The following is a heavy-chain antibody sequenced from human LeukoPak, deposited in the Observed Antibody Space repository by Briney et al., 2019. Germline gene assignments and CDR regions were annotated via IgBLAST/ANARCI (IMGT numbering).Heavy chain of an antibody. CDR1: GFTFSSYW. D-gene: IGHD1-26*01. Sequence: PGGSLRLSCAGSGFTFSSYWMSWVRQAPGKGLEWVANIKQDGSEKHYVDSVKGRFTISRDNAKNSLFLEMNSLRVEDTAVYYCARDRSGSSSVDDAFDIWGQGIMVTVSS. V-gene: IGHV3-7*01. J-gene: IGHJ3*02. CDR2: IKQDGSEK. CDR3: ARDRSGSSSVDDAFDI.